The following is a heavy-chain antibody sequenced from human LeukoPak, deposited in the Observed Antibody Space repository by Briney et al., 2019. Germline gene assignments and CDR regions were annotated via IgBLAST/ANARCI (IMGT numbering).Heavy chain of an antibody. J-gene: IGHJ5*02. V-gene: IGHV4-34*01. Sequence: SETLSLTCAVYGGSFSGCYWSWIRQPPGKGLEWIGEINHSGSTNYNPSLKSRVTISVDTSKNQFSLNWSFVTAGDTVVYSGASGGGITGTTLWFDPWGQGTLVTVSS. CDR1: GGSFSGCY. CDR3: ASGGGITGTTLWFDP. CDR2: INHSGST. D-gene: IGHD1-7*01.